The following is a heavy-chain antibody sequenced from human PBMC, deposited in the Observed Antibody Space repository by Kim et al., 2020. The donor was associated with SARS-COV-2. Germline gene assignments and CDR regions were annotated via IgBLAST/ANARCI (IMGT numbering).Heavy chain of an antibody. CDR1: GFTFSIYA. D-gene: IGHD3-22*01. CDR2: IYTGTSST. J-gene: IGHJ4*02. CDR3: AKHSKDYDSSGYYPYYFDY. Sequence: GGSLRLSCAASGFTFSIYAMSWVRQAPGKGLEWVSFIYTGTSSTYYADSVKGRFTISRDNSKNTLFLQMNSLRAEDTAVYYYAKHSKDYDSSGYYPYYFDYWGQGTLVTVSS. V-gene: IGHV3-23*03.